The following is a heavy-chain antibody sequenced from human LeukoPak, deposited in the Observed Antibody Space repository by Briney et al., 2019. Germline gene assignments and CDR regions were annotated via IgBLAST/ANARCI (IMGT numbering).Heavy chain of an antibody. D-gene: IGHD3-22*01. Sequence: ASVKVSCKASGYTFTSYGISWVRQAPGQGLEWMGWISAYNGNTNYAQKLQGRVTMTTDTSTSTACMELRSLRSDDTAVYYCARNYYDSSGLPDYWGQGTLVTVSS. CDR2: ISAYNGNT. CDR3: ARNYYDSSGLPDY. CDR1: GYTFTSYG. V-gene: IGHV1-18*01. J-gene: IGHJ4*02.